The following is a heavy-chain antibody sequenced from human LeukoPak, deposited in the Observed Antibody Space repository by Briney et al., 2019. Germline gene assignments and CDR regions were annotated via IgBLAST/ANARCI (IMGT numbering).Heavy chain of an antibody. CDR3: ARRYDSSGRRLDY. CDR1: GFTFSSYW. Sequence: GGSLRLSCAASGFTFSSYWMHWVRQAPGKGLVWVSRINSDGNSTNYADSVKGRFTISRDNAKNTLYLQMNSLRAEDTAVYYCARRYDSSGRRLDYWGQGTLVTVSS. J-gene: IGHJ4*02. CDR2: INSDGNST. V-gene: IGHV3-74*01. D-gene: IGHD3-22*01.